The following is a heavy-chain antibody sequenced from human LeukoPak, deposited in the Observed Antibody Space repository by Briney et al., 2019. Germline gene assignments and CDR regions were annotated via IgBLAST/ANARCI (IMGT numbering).Heavy chain of an antibody. CDR2: ISGSGGTT. D-gene: IGHD3-10*02. J-gene: IGHJ6*04. CDR1: GFTFSRYG. CDR3: AELGITMIGGV. Sequence: GGSLRLSCAASGFTFSRYGMSWVRQAPGKGLEWVSAISGSGGTTYYADSVRGRFTISRDNSKNTLYLQMNSLRAEDTAVYYCAELGITMIGGVWGKGTTVTISS. V-gene: IGHV3-23*01.